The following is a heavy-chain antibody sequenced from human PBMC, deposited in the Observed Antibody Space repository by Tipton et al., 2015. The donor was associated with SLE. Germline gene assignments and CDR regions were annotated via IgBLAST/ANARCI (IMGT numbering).Heavy chain of an antibody. V-gene: IGHV4-4*07. CDR3: ARSGGEPYYYVSSGYYPD. CDR1: GVSISSSY. J-gene: IGHJ3*01. D-gene: IGHD3-22*01. Sequence: GLVKPSETLSLTCNVSGVSISSSYWSWIRQPAGKGLEWIGHIYTSENTNYNPSLKSRVTISVDTSKNQFSLKLSSVTAADTAVYYCARSGGEPYYYVSSGYYPDWGQGTMVTVSS. CDR2: IYTSENT.